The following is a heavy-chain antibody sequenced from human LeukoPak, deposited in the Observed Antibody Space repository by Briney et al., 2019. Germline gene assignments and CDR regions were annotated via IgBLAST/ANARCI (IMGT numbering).Heavy chain of an antibody. CDR3: ARSIGSSGYH. CDR2: IYSTGIT. V-gene: IGHV4-59*01. J-gene: IGHJ4*02. D-gene: IGHD3-22*01. CDR1: GGSISGYY. Sequence: PSETVSRTCTVSGGSISGYYWSWNRQPPGKGLELIGYIYSTGITDYDPSLTSRVTISVDTSKNQFSLKLSSVTAADTAVYYCARSIGSSGYHWGQGHLVTV.